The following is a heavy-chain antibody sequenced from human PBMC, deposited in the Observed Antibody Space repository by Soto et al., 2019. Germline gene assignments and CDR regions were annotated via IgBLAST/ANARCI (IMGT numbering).Heavy chain of an antibody. Sequence: SVKVSCKASGYTFTSYAMHWVRQAPGQRLEWMGWINAGNGNTKYSQKFQGRVTMTRDTSTSTVYMELSSLRSEDTAVYYCARDRRDGYNTFDYWGQGTLVTVSS. D-gene: IGHD5-12*01. CDR3: ARDRRDGYNTFDY. J-gene: IGHJ4*02. V-gene: IGHV1-3*01. CDR2: INAGNGNT. CDR1: GYTFTSYA.